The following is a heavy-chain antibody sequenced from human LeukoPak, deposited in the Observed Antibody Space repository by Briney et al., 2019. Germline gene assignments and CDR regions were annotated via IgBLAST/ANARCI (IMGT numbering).Heavy chain of an antibody. D-gene: IGHD3-22*01. CDR3: ARAHYYDSSGYYWTYYYYGMD. V-gene: IGHV3-30-3*01. CDR2: ISYDGSNK. Sequence: GGSLRLSCAASGFTFSSYAMHWVRQAPGKGLEWVAVISYDGSNKYYADSVKGRFTISRDNSKNTLYLQMNSLRAEDTAVYYCARAHYYDSSGYYWTYYYYGMD. CDR1: GFTFSSYA. J-gene: IGHJ6*01.